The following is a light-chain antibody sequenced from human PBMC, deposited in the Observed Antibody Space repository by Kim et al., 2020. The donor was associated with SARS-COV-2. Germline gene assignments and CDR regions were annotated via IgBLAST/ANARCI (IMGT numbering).Light chain of an antibody. CDR1: SSNIGSNY. V-gene: IGLV1-47*01. J-gene: IGLJ2*01. CDR3: AAWDDSLSGYVV. Sequence: RFTISSSGSSSNIGSNYVYWYQQLPGTAPKLLIYRNNQRPSGVPDRFSGSKSGTSASLAISGLRSGDEADYYCAAWDDSLSGYVVFGGGTQLTVL. CDR2: RNN.